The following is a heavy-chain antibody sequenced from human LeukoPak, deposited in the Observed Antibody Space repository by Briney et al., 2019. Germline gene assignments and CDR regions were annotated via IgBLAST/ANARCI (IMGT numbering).Heavy chain of an antibody. V-gene: IGHV4-30-2*01. J-gene: IGHJ2*01. CDR1: GGSISSGGYY. CDR2: IYDSGST. D-gene: IGHD1-1*01. Sequence: EPSQTLSLTCTVSGGSISSGGYYWSWIRQPPGKGLEWIRNIYDSGSTYYNPSLKSRVTILLDRSKNQFSLKLSSVTAADTAVYYCVRSSTGTSRDWYFDLWGRGILVTVSS. CDR3: VRSSTGTSRDWYFDL.